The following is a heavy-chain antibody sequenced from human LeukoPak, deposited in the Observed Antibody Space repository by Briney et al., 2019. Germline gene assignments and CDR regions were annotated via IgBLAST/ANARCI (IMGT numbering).Heavy chain of an antibody. CDR1: GGTFSSYA. CDR2: IIPILGTA. CDR3: ARPGDFSGYDYKVARYYYGMDV. V-gene: IGHV1-69*13. D-gene: IGHD5-12*01. Sequence: ASVKVSCKASGGTFSSYAISWVRQAPGQGLEWMGGIIPILGTANYAQEFQGRVTITADESTSTAYMELSSLRSEDTAVYYCARPGDFSGYDYKVARYYYGMDVWGQGTTVAVSS. J-gene: IGHJ6*02.